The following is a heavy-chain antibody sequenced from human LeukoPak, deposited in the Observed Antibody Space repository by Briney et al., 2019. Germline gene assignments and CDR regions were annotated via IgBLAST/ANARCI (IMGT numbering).Heavy chain of an antibody. Sequence: SETLSLTCAVYGGSFSGYYWSWIRQPPGKGLEWIGEINHSGSTNYNPSLKSRVTISVDTSKNQFSLKLSSVTAADTAVYYCARQATMPPPDDYWGRGTLVTVSS. D-gene: IGHD5-24*01. J-gene: IGHJ4*02. CDR1: GGSFSGYY. V-gene: IGHV4-34*01. CDR2: INHSGST. CDR3: ARQATMPPPDDY.